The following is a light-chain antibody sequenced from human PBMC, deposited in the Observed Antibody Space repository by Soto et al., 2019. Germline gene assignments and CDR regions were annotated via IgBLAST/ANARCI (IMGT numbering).Light chain of an antibody. CDR1: SSNIGSNY. CDR3: AAWDDSLSGHWV. V-gene: IGLV1-47*01. CDR2: RNN. Sequence: QSVLTQPPSASGTPGQRVTISCSGSSSNIGSNYVYWYQQLPGTAPKLLIYRNNQRPSGVPDRFSGSKSGTSASLAISGLRSEDEADSYCAAWDDSLSGHWVFGGGTKLTVL. J-gene: IGLJ3*02.